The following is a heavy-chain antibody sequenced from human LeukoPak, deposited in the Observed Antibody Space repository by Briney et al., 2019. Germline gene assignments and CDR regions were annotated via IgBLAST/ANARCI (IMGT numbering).Heavy chain of an antibody. CDR3: ARGQRAIGYCSSTSCSFGMDV. CDR1: GFTFSSYW. CDR2: IKQDGSEK. V-gene: IGHV3-7*03. D-gene: IGHD2-2*01. Sequence: GGSLRLSCAASGFTFSSYWMSWVRQAPGKGLEWVAHIKQDGSEKYYVDSVKGRFTISRDNAKNSLYLQMNSLRAEDTAVYYCARGQRAIGYCSSTSCSFGMDVWGKGTTVTVSS. J-gene: IGHJ6*04.